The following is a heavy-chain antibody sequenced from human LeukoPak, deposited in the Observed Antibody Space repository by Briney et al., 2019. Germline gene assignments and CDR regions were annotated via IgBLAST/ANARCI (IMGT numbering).Heavy chain of an antibody. CDR3: ARDAPPHSSSWYYFDY. V-gene: IGHV3-21*01. D-gene: IGHD6-13*01. J-gene: IGHJ4*02. CDR2: ISSSSSYI. CDR1: GFTFSSYS. Sequence: PGGPLRLSCAVSGFTFSSYSMNWVRQAPGKGLEWVSSISSSSSYIYYADSVKGRFTISRDNAKNSLYLQMNSLSAEDTAVYYCARDAPPHSSSWYYFDYWGQGTLVTVSS.